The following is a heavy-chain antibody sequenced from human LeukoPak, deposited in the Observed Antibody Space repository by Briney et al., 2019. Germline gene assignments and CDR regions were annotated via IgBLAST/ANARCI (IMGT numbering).Heavy chain of an antibody. Sequence: ASVKVSCKASGYTFTSYGVSWVRQAPGQGLEWMGWISAYNGNTNYAQKLQGRVTTTTDTSTSTAYMELRSLRSDDTAVYYCARDRIQLFPRNLGSWTTWGQGTLVTVSS. CDR2: ISAYNGNT. J-gene: IGHJ5*02. CDR3: ARDRIQLFPRNLGSWTT. D-gene: IGHD5-18*01. CDR1: GYTFTSYG. V-gene: IGHV1-18*01.